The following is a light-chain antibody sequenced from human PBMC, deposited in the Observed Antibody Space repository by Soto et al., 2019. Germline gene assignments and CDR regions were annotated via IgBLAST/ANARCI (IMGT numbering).Light chain of an antibody. CDR1: QGISSY. CDR2: AAS. V-gene: IGKV1-9*01. J-gene: IGKJ4*01. Sequence: IQLTQSPSSLSASVGDRVTITCRASQGISSYLAWYQQKPGKAPKLLIYAASTLQSGVPSRFAGSGSGTDFTLPISSLQPEDFATYYCQQVNSYPLTFGGGTKVEIK. CDR3: QQVNSYPLT.